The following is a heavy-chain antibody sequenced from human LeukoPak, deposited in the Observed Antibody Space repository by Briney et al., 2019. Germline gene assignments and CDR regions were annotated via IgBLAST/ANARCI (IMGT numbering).Heavy chain of an antibody. CDR3: AREGTGLVAPLKFYYYYYYGMDV. J-gene: IGHJ6*02. V-gene: IGHV3-21*01. D-gene: IGHD7-27*01. CDR1: GFTFSSYS. CDR2: ISSSSSYI. Sequence: GGSLRLSCAASGFTFSSYSMNWVRQAPGKGLEWVSSISSSSSYIYYADSVKGRFTISRDNAKNSPYLQMNSLRAEDTAVYYCAREGTGLVAPLKFYYYYYYGMDVRGQGTTVTVSS.